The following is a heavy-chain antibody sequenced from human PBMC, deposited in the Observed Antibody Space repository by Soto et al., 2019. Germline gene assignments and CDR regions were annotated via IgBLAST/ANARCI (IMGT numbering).Heavy chain of an antibody. CDR2: ISAYNGNT. Sequence: ASVKVSFKASGYTFTSYGISWVRQAPGQGLEWMGWISAYNGNTNYAQKLQGRVTMTTDTSTSTAYMELRSLRSDDTAVYYCARAATGTTFSYYYGMDVWGQGTTVTVSS. J-gene: IGHJ6*02. V-gene: IGHV1-18*04. CDR1: GYTFTSYG. D-gene: IGHD1-7*01. CDR3: ARAATGTTFSYYYGMDV.